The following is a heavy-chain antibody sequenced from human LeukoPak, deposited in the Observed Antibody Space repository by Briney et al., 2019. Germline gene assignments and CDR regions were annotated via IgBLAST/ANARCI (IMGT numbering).Heavy chain of an antibody. CDR3: ARGYYDEKAFDI. D-gene: IGHD3-22*01. Sequence: PSETLSLTCTVSGGSISSYYWSWIRQPPGKGPEWIGYIYYSGSTNYNPSLKSRVTISVDTSKNQFSLNLSSVTAADTAVYYCARGYYDEKAFDIWGQGTMVTVSS. J-gene: IGHJ3*02. CDR1: GGSISSYY. V-gene: IGHV4-59*01. CDR2: IYYSGST.